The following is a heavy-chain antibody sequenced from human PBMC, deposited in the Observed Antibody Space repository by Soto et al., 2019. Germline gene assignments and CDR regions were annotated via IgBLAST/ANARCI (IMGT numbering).Heavy chain of an antibody. CDR2: ISWNSGSI. J-gene: IGHJ6*02. CDR3: AKDQVARNYYYGMDV. D-gene: IGHD2-15*01. CDR1: GFTFVDHA. V-gene: IGHV3-9*01. Sequence: PGGSLRLSCAASGFTFVDHAMHWIRQAPGKGLEWVSGISWNSGSIGYADSVNGRFTISRDNAKNSLYLQMNSLRAEDTALYYCAKDQVARNYYYGMDVWGQGTTVTVSS.